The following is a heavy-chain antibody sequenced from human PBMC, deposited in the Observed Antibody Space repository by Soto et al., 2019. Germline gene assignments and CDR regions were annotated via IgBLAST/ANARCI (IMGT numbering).Heavy chain of an antibody. CDR1: GEYISNGYY. V-gene: IGHV4-38-2*01. CDR2: NFHSGTT. Sequence: SETLSLTCAASGEYISNGYYWAWIRQPPGKRLEWIGSNFHSGTTYYNPSIKSRVTIAVDTSKNQFSLKLSSVTAADSAVYYCARTDSVCYYPRCGQGALVTVSS. CDR3: ARTDSVCYYPR. J-gene: IGHJ4*02. D-gene: IGHD2-21*01.